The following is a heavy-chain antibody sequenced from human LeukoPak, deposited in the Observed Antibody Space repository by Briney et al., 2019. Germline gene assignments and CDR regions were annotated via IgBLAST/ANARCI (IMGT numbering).Heavy chain of an antibody. Sequence: SETLSLTCTVSGRSISSYYWSWIRQPAGKGLEWIRYIYYSGSTNYNPSLKSRVTISVDTSKNQFSLKLSSVTAADTAVYYCARGLYDLWSGYYTPGNYYYYYYMDVWGKGTTVAVSS. CDR2: IYYSGST. CDR1: GRSISSYY. CDR3: ARGLYDLWSGYYTPGNYYYYYYMDV. J-gene: IGHJ6*03. V-gene: IGHV4-59*01. D-gene: IGHD3-3*01.